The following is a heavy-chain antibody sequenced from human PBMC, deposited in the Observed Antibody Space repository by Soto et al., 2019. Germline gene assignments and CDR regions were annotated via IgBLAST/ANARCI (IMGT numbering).Heavy chain of an antibody. Sequence: QVQLQESGPGLVRPSQTLSLTGPVSAGSISTINYYWSWIRQHPEKGLEWIGYISYSGSTFYHSSLKSRVTISLDTSKKQFSLTLTSVTAADTAVYYCARSAQWDGFDPWGQGTMVTVSS. D-gene: IGHD2-8*01. J-gene: IGHJ3*01. CDR2: ISYSGST. CDR3: ARSAQWDGFDP. V-gene: IGHV4-31*03. CDR1: AGSISTINYY.